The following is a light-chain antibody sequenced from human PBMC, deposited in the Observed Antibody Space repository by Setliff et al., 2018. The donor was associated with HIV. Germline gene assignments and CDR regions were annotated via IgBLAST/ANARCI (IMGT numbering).Light chain of an antibody. CDR1: SSDIGGYDY. CDR3: SSYTSSSTLV. J-gene: IGLJ1*01. CDR2: DVS. V-gene: IGLV2-14*03. Sequence: QSALTQPPSAAGSPGQSVTISCTGTSSDIGGYDYVSWYQRHPGKAPKLMIYDVSDRPSGVSNRFSGSKSGNTASLTISGLQAEDEADYYCSSYTSSSTLVFGTGTKVTVL.